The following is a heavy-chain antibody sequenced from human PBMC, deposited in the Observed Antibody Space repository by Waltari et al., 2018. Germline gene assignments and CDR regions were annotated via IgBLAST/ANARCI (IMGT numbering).Heavy chain of an antibody. J-gene: IGHJ4*02. Sequence: QVQLQESGPGLVKPSETLSLTCVVSGASISSTDHYWNWIRQPPGKALEWLGFVHHSGDSYYNPSLRSRLTISTDTSRNQFSLKLISVTAADTAVYYCACAENSIGYFDSWGRGTLVTASS. D-gene: IGHD3-22*01. CDR1: GASISSTDHY. CDR3: ACAENSIGYFDS. V-gene: IGHV4-30-4*01. CDR2: VHHSGDS.